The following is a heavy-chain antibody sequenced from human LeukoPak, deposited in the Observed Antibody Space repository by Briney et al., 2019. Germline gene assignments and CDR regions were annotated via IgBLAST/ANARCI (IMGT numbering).Heavy chain of an antibody. D-gene: IGHD2-15*01. Sequence: PSETLSLTCSVSGDPSNIRSYYWGWIRQPPQKGLEWIGTIFYSANRYYNPSLKSRLTMSVDTSKSQFSLKLDSVTAADTAVYYCARRGILGSSNWYFDVWGRGTLVAVSS. V-gene: IGHV4-39*01. J-gene: IGHJ2*01. CDR3: ARRGILGSSNWYFDV. CDR2: IFYSANR. CDR1: GDPSNIRSYY.